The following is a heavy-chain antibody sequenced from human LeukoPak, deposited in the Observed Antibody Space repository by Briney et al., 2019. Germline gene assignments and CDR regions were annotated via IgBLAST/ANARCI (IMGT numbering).Heavy chain of an antibody. V-gene: IGHV3-23*01. J-gene: IGHJ4*02. CDR1: GFTFTTYA. CDR2: ISGTGRST. Sequence: PGGSLRLSCAASGFTFTTYAMSWVRQAPGKGLEWVSAISGTGRSTYYAESVKGRFTISRDNSKNTVSLQMNSLRVEDTAVYYCTRDHITSWQIDFWGQGTMVTVSS. D-gene: IGHD2-2*01. CDR3: TRDHITSWQIDF.